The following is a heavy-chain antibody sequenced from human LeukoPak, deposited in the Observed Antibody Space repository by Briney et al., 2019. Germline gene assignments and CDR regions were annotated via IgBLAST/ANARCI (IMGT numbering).Heavy chain of an antibody. Sequence: GGSLRLSCAASGFTFSNLAMTWVRQAPGKGLEWVSSISGSGDTTYYADSVKGRSTISRDNSKNTLYLQMSTLRAEDTAIYYCAKDQRGTPNYRYYFDSWGQGTLVTVSS. J-gene: IGHJ4*02. CDR1: GFTFSNLA. V-gene: IGHV3-23*01. CDR3: AKDQRGTPNYRYYFDS. CDR2: ISGSGDTT. D-gene: IGHD5-24*01.